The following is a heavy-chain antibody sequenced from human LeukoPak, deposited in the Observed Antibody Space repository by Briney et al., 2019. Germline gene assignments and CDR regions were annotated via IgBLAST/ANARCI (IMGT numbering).Heavy chain of an antibody. V-gene: IGHV4-59*11. CDR2: IYYSGST. J-gene: IGHJ4*02. Sequence: SETLSLTCTASGGSISSHYWSWIRQPPGKGLAWIGYIYYSGSTNYNPSLKSRVTISVDTSKNQFSLKLSSVTAADTAVYYCARGHYDFWSGYYTLYYFDYWGQGTLVTVSS. CDR1: GGSISSHY. D-gene: IGHD3-3*01. CDR3: ARGHYDFWSGYYTLYYFDY.